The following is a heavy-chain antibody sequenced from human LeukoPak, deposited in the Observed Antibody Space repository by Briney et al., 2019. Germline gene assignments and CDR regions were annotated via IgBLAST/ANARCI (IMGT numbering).Heavy chain of an antibody. Sequence: GGTLRLSCAASGFTFSSYGMSWVRQAPGKGLEWVSAISGSGGSTYYADSVKGRFTISRDNSKNTLYLQTNSLRAEDTAVYYCAKGPMTTVTTSPFDYWGQGTLVTVSS. CDR2: ISGSGGST. V-gene: IGHV3-23*01. CDR3: AKGPMTTVTTSPFDY. J-gene: IGHJ4*02. CDR1: GFTFSSYG. D-gene: IGHD4-17*01.